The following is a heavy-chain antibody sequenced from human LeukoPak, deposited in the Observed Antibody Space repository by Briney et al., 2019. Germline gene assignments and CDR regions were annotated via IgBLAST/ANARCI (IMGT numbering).Heavy chain of an antibody. CDR1: GDSVSTNTVF. Sequence: SQTLSLTCSISGDSVSTNTVFWNWIRQSPSRGLEWLGRTYYRSKWYHDYAVSVKSRITINPDTSKNQFSLQLNSVTPEDTAVYYCARGKFSWYDYWGQGTLVTVSS. D-gene: IGHD6-13*01. V-gene: IGHV6-1*01. CDR3: ARGKFSWYDY. J-gene: IGHJ4*02. CDR2: TYYRSKWYH.